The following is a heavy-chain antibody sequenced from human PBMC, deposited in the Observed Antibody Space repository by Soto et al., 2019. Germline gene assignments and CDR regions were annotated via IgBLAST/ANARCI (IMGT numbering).Heavy chain of an antibody. CDR3: ARFVRSCSATTCSTRADV. V-gene: IGHV4-61*01. CDR2: IYSGGST. J-gene: IGHJ6*02. CDR1: GGFVNSDTHS. Sequence: SETLFLTCTVSGGFVNSDTHSWSWIRQTPGKRLEWIGFIYSGGSTKNPSLRSRVTMSVDTSKNQFSLKLRSVIVADTAVYHCARFVRSCSATTCSTRADVWGQGITVTVSS. D-gene: IGHD2-2*01.